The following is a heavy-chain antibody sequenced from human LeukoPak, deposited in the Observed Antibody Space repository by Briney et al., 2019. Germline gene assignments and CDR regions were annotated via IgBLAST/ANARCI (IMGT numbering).Heavy chain of an antibody. V-gene: IGHV3-9*01. Sequence: GRSLRLSCAVSGFTFDDYAMHWVRQVPGKGLEWVSGISWNSDTIGYADSVKGRFTISRDNSKNRLYLQMNSLRAEDTAVYYCARAEGYGGELDSWGQGTLVTVSS. D-gene: IGHD4-23*01. J-gene: IGHJ4*02. CDR3: ARAEGYGGELDS. CDR2: ISWNSDTI. CDR1: GFTFDDYA.